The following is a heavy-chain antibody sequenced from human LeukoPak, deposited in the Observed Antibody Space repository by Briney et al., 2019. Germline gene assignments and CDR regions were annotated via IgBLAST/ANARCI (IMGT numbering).Heavy chain of an antibody. CDR3: ARPRSGQYYFDY. CDR2: IYYNGNT. CDR1: GGSIISSGYY. J-gene: IGHJ4*02. D-gene: IGHD2-15*01. V-gene: IGHV4-39*01. Sequence: PSETLSLTCTVSGGSIISSGYYWSWIPQPPGKGLEWIGSIYYNGNTYYNPSLKSRVTISVDTSKNQFSLKLTSVTAADKAVYYCARPRSGQYYFDYWGQGTLVTVSS.